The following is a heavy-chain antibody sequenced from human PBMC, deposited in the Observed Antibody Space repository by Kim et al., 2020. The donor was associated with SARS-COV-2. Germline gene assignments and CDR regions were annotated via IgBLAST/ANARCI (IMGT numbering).Heavy chain of an antibody. CDR3: ARGGGSGSYSGDAFDI. J-gene: IGHJ3*02. Sequence: GGSLRLSCAASGFTFSSYDMHWVRQATGKGLKWVSAIGTAGDTYYPGSVKGRFTISRENAKNSLYLQMNSLRAGDTAVYYCARGGGSGSYSGDAFDIWGQGTMVTVSS. CDR1: GFTFSSYD. V-gene: IGHV3-13*04. CDR2: IGTAGDT. D-gene: IGHD3-10*01.